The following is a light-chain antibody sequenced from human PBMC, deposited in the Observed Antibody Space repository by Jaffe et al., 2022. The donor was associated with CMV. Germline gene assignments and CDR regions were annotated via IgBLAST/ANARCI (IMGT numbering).Light chain of an antibody. V-gene: IGKV3-20*01. CDR1: QTIYSNY. CDR2: VAS. Sequence: IVLTQSPVTLSLSPGERATLSCRASQTIYSNYLAWYQQRPGQAPRLLIYVASTRATGIPDRFSGSGSGTDFTLTINRLEPDDFAVYSCQQYGSSPWTFGQGTKVEIK. J-gene: IGKJ1*01. CDR3: QQYGSSPWT.